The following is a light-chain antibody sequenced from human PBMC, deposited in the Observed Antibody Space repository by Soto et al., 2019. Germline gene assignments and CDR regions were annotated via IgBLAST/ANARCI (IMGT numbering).Light chain of an antibody. CDR3: CSYAGSYTLNV. CDR1: SSDVGGYNY. J-gene: IGLJ1*01. CDR2: DVS. V-gene: IGLV2-11*01. Sequence: SVLTQPRSVSGSPGQSVTISCTGTSSDVGGYNYVSWYQQHPGTAPKLMIYDVSMRPSGVPDRFSGSKSGNTASLTISGLQAEDEADNYCCSYAGSYTLNVFGTGTKVTVL.